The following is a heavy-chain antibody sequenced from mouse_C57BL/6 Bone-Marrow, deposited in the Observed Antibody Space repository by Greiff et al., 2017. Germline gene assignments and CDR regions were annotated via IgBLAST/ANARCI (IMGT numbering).Heavy chain of an antibody. Sequence: VQLQQSGAELVKPGASVKISCKASGYAFSSYWMHWVKQRPGKGLEWIGQIYPGDGDTNYNGKFKGKATLTADKSSSTAYMQLSSLTSENSAVYVCASGAYCSRYDAMYYWGQGTSVTVSS. CDR1: GYAFSSYW. CDR3: ASGAYCSRYDAMYY. CDR2: IYPGDGDT. V-gene: IGHV1-80*01. D-gene: IGHD1-1*01. J-gene: IGHJ4*01.